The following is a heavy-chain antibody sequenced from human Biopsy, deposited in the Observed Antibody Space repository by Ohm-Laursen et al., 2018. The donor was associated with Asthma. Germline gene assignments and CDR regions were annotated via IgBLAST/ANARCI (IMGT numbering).Heavy chain of an antibody. J-gene: IGHJ4*02. CDR3: ARAQDYYDSRGYYRSFDY. Sequence: GTLSLTCSVYGGSFSGYYWSWIRQPPGKGLEWIGEINHSGSTNYNPSLKSRVTISVDTSKNQFSLKLSSVTAADTAVYYCARAQDYYDSRGYYRSFDYWGQGTLVTVSS. V-gene: IGHV4-34*01. CDR1: GGSFSGYY. D-gene: IGHD3-22*01. CDR2: INHSGST.